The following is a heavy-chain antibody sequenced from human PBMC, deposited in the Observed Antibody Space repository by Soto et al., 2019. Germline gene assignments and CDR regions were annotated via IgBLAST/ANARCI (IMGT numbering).Heavy chain of an antibody. J-gene: IGHJ4*02. Sequence: SETLSLTCTVSGGSVSSGSYYWSWIRQPPGKGLEWIGYIYYSGSTNYNPSLKSRVTISVDTSKNQFSLKLSSVTAADTAVYYCARMEMATITMDYWGQGTLVTVSS. V-gene: IGHV4-61*01. CDR2: IYYSGST. CDR3: ARMEMATITMDY. D-gene: IGHD5-12*01. CDR1: GGSVSSGSYY.